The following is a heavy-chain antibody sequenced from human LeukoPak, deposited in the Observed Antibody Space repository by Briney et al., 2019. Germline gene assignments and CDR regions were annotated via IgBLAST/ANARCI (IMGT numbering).Heavy chain of an antibody. CDR3: ARDQGGYDFDYFDY. J-gene: IGHJ4*02. Sequence: ASVKVSCKASGYTFTGYYMHWVRQAPGQGLEWMGRINPNSGGTNYAQKFQGRVTMTRDTSISTAYMELSSLRSEDTAVYYCARDQGGYDFDYFDYWGQGTLVTVSS. CDR1: GYTFTGYY. CDR2: INPNSGGT. D-gene: IGHD5-12*01. V-gene: IGHV1-2*06.